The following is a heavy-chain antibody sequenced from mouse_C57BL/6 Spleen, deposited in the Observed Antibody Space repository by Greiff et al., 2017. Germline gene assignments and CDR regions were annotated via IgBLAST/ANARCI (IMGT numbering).Heavy chain of an antibody. V-gene: IGHV3-6*01. CDR1: GYSITSGYY. CDR3: AREGNYYGSSPFDY. CDR2: ISYDGSN. J-gene: IGHJ2*01. Sequence: EVKLMESGPGLVKPSQSLSLTCSVTGYSITSGYYWNWIRQFPGNKLEWMGYISYDGSNNYNPSLKNRISITRDTSKNQFFLKLNSVTTEDTATYYCAREGNYYGSSPFDYWGQGTTLTVSS. D-gene: IGHD1-1*01.